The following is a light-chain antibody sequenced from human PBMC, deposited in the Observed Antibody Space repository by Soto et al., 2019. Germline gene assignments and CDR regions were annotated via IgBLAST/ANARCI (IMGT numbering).Light chain of an antibody. CDR1: QSVLYSSNNKNY. V-gene: IGKV4-1*01. CDR3: QQYYSTPWT. Sequence: DIVMTQSPDSLAVSLGERATINCKSSQSVLYSSNNKNYLAWYQQKPGQPPKLLIYWASTRESGVPDRCSGRGSWTDFTLTISSVQAEDVAVYYCQQYYSTPWTFGQGTKVEIK. J-gene: IGKJ1*01. CDR2: WAS.